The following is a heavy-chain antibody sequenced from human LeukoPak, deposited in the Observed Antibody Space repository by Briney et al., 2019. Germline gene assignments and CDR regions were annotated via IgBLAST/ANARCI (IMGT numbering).Heavy chain of an antibody. CDR1: GFTFSSYA. Sequence: GGSLRLSYAASGFTFSSYAMSWVRQAPGKGLEWVSAISGSGGSTYYADSVKGRFTISRDNSKNTLYLQMNSLRAEDTAVYYCAFPGWGSSYFDYWGQGTLVTVSS. CDR2: ISGSGGST. CDR3: AFPGWGSSYFDY. V-gene: IGHV3-23*01. J-gene: IGHJ4*02. D-gene: IGHD3-16*01.